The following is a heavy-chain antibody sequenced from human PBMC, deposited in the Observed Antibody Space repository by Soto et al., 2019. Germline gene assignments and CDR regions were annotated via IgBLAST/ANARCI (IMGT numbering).Heavy chain of an antibody. J-gene: IGHJ4*02. V-gene: IGHV3-23*01. Sequence: EVQLLESGGGLVQPGGSLRLSCAASGFTFSSYDMNWVRQAPGKGLEWVSAISGSGGSTYYADSVKGQLTISRDNSKNTLYLQMNRLRAEDTAVYYCAKDYGDYSGVFDYWGQGTLVTVSS. CDR2: ISGSGGST. CDR1: GFTFSSYD. D-gene: IGHD4-17*01. CDR3: AKDYGDYSGVFDY.